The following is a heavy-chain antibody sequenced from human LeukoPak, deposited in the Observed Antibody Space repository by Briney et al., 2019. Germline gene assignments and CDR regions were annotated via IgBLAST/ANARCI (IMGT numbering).Heavy chain of an antibody. V-gene: IGHV1-2*04. D-gene: IGHD3-10*01. J-gene: IGHJ4*02. CDR3: ARGGDGSGSFGDY. Sequence: ASVKVSCMASGYTFTGYYMHWVRQAPGQGLEWMGWINPNSSGTNYAQKFQGWVTMTRDTSISTAYMELSRLRSDDTAVYYCARGGDGSGSFGDYWGQGTLVTVSS. CDR1: GYTFTGYY. CDR2: INPNSSGT.